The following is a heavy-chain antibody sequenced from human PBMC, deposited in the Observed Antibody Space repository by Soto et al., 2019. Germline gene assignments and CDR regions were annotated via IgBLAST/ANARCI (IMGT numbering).Heavy chain of an antibody. D-gene: IGHD6-25*01. J-gene: IGHJ6*02. CDR2: INSDGSST. V-gene: IGHV3-74*01. CDR1: GLTFSSYW. Sequence: GSLRLSCAASGLTFSSYWMHWVRQAPGKGLVWVSRINSDGSSTDYADSVKGRFTTSRDNAKNTLYLQMNSLGGEDTAVYYCARAIGFYGMDVWGQGTTVTVSS. CDR3: ARAIGFYGMDV.